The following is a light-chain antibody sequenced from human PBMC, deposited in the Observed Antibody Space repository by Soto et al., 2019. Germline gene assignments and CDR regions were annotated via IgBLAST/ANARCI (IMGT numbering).Light chain of an antibody. CDR2: EVS. Sequence: QSVLTHPASVSGTRGQSITISCTGSNSDVRIYDFDSWYQHHPGRAPKLIVSEVSHLPSGVSNRSSGFKSGNTASLTNSGLQSEYEADYYCISYTSDDVRYVFGAGTKVPV. CDR3: ISYTSDDVRYV. V-gene: IGLV2-14*01. CDR1: NSDVRIYDF. J-gene: IGLJ1*01.